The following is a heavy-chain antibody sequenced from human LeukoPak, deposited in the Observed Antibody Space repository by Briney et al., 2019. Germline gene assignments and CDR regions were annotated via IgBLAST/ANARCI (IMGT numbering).Heavy chain of an antibody. D-gene: IGHD3-10*01. CDR3: VKVMARGITSTPDY. CDR1: GFSFSSHG. J-gene: IGHJ4*02. V-gene: IGHV3-30*02. Sequence: PGGSLRLSXATSGFSFSSHGIHWVRQASGKGLEWVAFIRYDGNNEYYADSVKGRFTISRDNSKNTLYLQMNSLKPEDTAVYYCVKVMARGITSTPDYWGQGTLVTVSS. CDR2: IRYDGNNE.